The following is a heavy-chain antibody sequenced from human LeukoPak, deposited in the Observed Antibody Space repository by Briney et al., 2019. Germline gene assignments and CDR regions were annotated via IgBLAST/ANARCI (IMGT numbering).Heavy chain of an antibody. J-gene: IGHJ6*02. CDR1: GFTLSSYS. V-gene: IGHV3-21*01. Sequence: GGSLRLSCAASGFTLSSYSMNWVRQAPGKGLEWVSSISSSSSYIYYADSVKGRFAISRDNAKNSLYLQMNSLRAEDTAVYYCARDFWDGSYGMDVWGQGTTVTVSS. D-gene: IGHD3-3*01. CDR3: ARDFWDGSYGMDV. CDR2: ISSSSSYI.